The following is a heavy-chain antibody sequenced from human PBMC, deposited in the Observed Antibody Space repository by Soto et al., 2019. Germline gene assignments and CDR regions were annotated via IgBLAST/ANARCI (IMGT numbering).Heavy chain of an antibody. J-gene: IGHJ4*02. CDR2: IIPVLGIP. V-gene: IGHV1-69*02. Sequence: QVQLVQSGAELKKPGSSVKVSCMSSGGTLRSDSFSWVRQAPGQGLEWMGRIIPVLGIPNYAQKFQGRLTISADRSTTTGYMELSSLTSEDTAVYHCASVVDFYFDDWGQGTMVNVS. D-gene: IGHD5-12*01. CDR1: GGTLRSDS. CDR3: ASVVDFYFDD.